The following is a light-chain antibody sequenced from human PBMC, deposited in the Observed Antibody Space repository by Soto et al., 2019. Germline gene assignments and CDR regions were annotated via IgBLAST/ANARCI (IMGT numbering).Light chain of an antibody. J-gene: IGKJ5*01. V-gene: IGKV3-15*01. CDR3: QQYNDRPPIT. CDR2: GSF. Sequence: IVLPQSPGTLSLSPGGRATLSCRASQSVRSSYLAWYQQKPGQAPRLLIVGSFARATGIPARFSGSGSGSEFTLTISGLQSEDFAVYYCQQYNDRPPITFGQGTRLEIK. CDR1: QSVRSSY.